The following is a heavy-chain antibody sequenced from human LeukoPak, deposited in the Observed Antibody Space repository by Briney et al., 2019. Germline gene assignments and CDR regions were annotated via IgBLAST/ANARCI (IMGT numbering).Heavy chain of an antibody. J-gene: IGHJ4*02. CDR2: TYYRSKWYN. CDR3: ARESTHYYDSSGYSRGLGY. Sequence: SQTLSLTCAFSGDSVSSNSAAWNWIRQSPSRGLEWLGRTYYRSKWYNDYAVSVKSRITINPDTSKNQFSLQLNSVTPEDTAVYYCARESTHYYDSSGYSRGLGYWGQGTLVTVSS. V-gene: IGHV6-1*01. D-gene: IGHD3-22*01. CDR1: GDSVSSNSAA.